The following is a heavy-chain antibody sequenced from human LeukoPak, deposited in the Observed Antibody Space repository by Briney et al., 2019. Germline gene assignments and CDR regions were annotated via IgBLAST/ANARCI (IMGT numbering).Heavy chain of an antibody. V-gene: IGHV3-21*01. CDR3: ATGGYYDSSSNYH. D-gene: IGHD3-22*01. CDR1: GFTFSRYC. CDR2: ISSSSSYI. Sequence: GGSLRLSCAASGFTFSRYCMNWVGQAPGKGLEWVSSISSSSSYIYYADSAKGRLTISRDNAKNSLYLRMNSLRAEDTAVYYCATGGYYDSSSNYHWGQGTLVTVSS. J-gene: IGHJ5*02.